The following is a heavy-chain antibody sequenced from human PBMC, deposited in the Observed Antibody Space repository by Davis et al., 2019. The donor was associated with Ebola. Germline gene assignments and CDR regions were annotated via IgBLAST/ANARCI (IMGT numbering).Heavy chain of an antibody. CDR3: AKDPPEQQLVWYY. D-gene: IGHD2-8*01. CDR2: ISGSNNRT. J-gene: IGHJ4*02. Sequence: GESLKISCAASGFTSSSNAMSWARQAQVKGLEWVSVISGSNNRTNYADSVKGRFTISRDNSKNTLYLQMNSLRAEDTAVYYCAKDPPEQQLVWYYWGQGTLVTVSS. CDR1: GFTSSSNA. V-gene: IGHV3-23*01.